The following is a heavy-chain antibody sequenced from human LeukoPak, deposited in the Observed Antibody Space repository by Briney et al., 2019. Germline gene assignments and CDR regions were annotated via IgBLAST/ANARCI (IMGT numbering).Heavy chain of an antibody. Sequence: PGGSLRLSCAASGFTFSTYAMHWVRQAPGKGLEWVAVISYDGSNKYYADSVKGRFTVSRDDSKNTLSLQMNSLRAEDTAVYYCARVRASRHDYGDFDYWGQGTLVTVSS. V-gene: IGHV3-30-3*01. J-gene: IGHJ4*02. CDR1: GFTFSTYA. CDR2: ISYDGSNK. D-gene: IGHD4-17*01. CDR3: ARVRASRHDYGDFDY.